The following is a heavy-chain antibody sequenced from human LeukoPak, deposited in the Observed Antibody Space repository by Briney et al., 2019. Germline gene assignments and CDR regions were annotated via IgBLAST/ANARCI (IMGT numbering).Heavy chain of an antibody. CDR3: ARDLGRYGDRDAFDI. Sequence: PSETLSLTCTVSGYSISSSYYWGWIRQPPGKGLEWIGNIYHSGSTYYNPSLKSRVTISVDTSKNQFSLKVKSVTAADTAVYYCARDLGRYGDRDAFDIWGQGTMVTVSS. J-gene: IGHJ3*02. CDR1: GYSISSSYY. CDR2: IYHSGST. D-gene: IGHD4-17*01. V-gene: IGHV4-38-2*02.